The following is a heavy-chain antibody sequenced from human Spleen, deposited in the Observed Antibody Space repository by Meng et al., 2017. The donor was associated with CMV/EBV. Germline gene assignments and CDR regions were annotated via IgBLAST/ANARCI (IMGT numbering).Heavy chain of an antibody. J-gene: IGHJ6*02. Sequence: GSLRLSCTVSGASISSYYWSWIRQPPGRGLEWIGNIHYSGTTNYNPSLKGRVAMSVATSEDQFSLRLNSVTAADTAVYYCARGLTNSGSFVGYYALDVWGQGATVTVSS. CDR1: GASISSYY. D-gene: IGHD1-26*01. V-gene: IGHV4-59*01. CDR2: IHYSGTT. CDR3: ARGLTNSGSFVGYYALDV.